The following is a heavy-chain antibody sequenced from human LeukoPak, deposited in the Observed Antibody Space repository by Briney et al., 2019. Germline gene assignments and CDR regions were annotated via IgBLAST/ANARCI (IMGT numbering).Heavy chain of an antibody. CDR3: ARSSMFRGVTVDY. CDR2: IYHSEYT. V-gene: IGHV4-39*01. CDR1: GGSINSSSYY. Sequence: SETLSLTCTVSGGSINSSSYYWGWIRQPPGKALEWIRSIYHSEYTYYNPSLKSRVTIAVDTSKTQFPLKLSSVTAADTAVYYCARSSMFRGVTVDYWGQGTLVTVSS. D-gene: IGHD3-10*01. J-gene: IGHJ4*02.